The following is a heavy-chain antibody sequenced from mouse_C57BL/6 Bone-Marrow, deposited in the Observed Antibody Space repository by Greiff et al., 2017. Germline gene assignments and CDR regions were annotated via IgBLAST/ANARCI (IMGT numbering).Heavy chain of an antibody. J-gene: IGHJ2*01. CDR2: IDPENGDT. Sequence: EVQLQESGAELVRPGASVKLSCTASGFNIKDDYMHWVKQRPEQGLEWIGWIDPENGDTEYASKFQGKATITADTSSNTAYLQLSSLTSEDTAVYYCSYGSYDYYFDYWGQGTTLTVSS. CDR1: GFNIKDDY. D-gene: IGHD1-1*02. CDR3: SYGSYDYYFDY. V-gene: IGHV14-4*01.